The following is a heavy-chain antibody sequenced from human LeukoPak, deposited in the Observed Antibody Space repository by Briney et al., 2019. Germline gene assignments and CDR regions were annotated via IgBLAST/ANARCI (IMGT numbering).Heavy chain of an antibody. D-gene: IGHD3-22*01. CDR3: ARDRHEYNYDGSGYPPY. CDR2: ISISSTTI. J-gene: IGHJ4*02. CDR1: GFTFSSYS. V-gene: IGHV3-48*01. Sequence: GGSLRLSCAASGFTFSSYSMMWVRQAPGKGLEWVSYISISSTTIHYADSVKGRFTISRDNAKNSVYLQMNSLRAEDTAVYYCARDRHEYNYDGSGYPPYWGQGTLVTVSS.